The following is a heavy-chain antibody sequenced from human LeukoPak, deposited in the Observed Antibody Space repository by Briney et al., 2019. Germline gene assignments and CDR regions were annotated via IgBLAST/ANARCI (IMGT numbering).Heavy chain of an antibody. D-gene: IGHD6-13*01. Sequence: SVKVSCRASGGTFSSYAIIWVRQAPGQGLEWMGRIIPILGIANYAQKFQGRVTITADKSTSIAYMELSSLRSEDTAVYYCARAEYSSSWYKSAGILFDYWGQGTLVTVSS. CDR1: GGTFSSYA. CDR3: ARAEYSSSWYKSAGILFDY. V-gene: IGHV1-69*04. J-gene: IGHJ4*02. CDR2: IIPILGIA.